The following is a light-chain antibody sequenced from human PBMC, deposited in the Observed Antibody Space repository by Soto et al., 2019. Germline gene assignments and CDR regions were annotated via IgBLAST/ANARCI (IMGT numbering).Light chain of an antibody. V-gene: IGLV2-14*01. J-gene: IGLJ1*01. Sequence: QSVLTQPASVSGSPGQSITISCTGTSSDVGGYNYVSWYQQHPGKAPKLMIYEVRNRPSGVSNRYSGSKSGNTASLTISGLQAEDEADYYCNSYTSSSTLVFGTGTKLTVL. CDR3: NSYTSSSTLV. CDR2: EVR. CDR1: SSDVGGYNY.